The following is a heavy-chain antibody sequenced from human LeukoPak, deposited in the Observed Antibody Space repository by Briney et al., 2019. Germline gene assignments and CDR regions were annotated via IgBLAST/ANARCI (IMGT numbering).Heavy chain of an antibody. D-gene: IGHD3-3*01. J-gene: IGHJ3*02. CDR3: ARGLHTSGYAFDI. CDR1: GGTFSSYA. Sequence: SVKVSCKASGGTFSSYAISWVRQAPGQGLEWMGRIIPIFGTANYAQKFQGRVTITTDESTSTAYIELSSLRSEDTAVYYCARGLHTSGYAFDIWGQGTMITVSS. V-gene: IGHV1-69*05. CDR2: IIPIFGTA.